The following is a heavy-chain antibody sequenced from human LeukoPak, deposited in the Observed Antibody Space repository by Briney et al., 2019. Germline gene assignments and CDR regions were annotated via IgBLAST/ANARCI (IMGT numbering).Heavy chain of an antibody. Sequence: GSLRLSCAASGFTFSSYAMSWVRQAPGKGLEWVSAISGSGGSTYYADSVKGRFTISRDDSKNTLYLQMNSLRAEDTAVYYCAKVRGPWFGELGYWGQGTLVTVSS. J-gene: IGHJ4*02. V-gene: IGHV3-23*01. D-gene: IGHD3-10*01. CDR2: ISGSGGST. CDR1: GFTFSSYA. CDR3: AKVRGPWFGELGY.